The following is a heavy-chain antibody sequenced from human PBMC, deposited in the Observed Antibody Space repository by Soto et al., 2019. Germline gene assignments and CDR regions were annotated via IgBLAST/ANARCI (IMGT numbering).Heavy chain of an antibody. CDR1: VYSFTSYW. Sequence: GESLNISCKGSVYSFTSYWISWVRQMPGKGLELMGRIDPSDSYTNYSPPFQCHVTISADKSISTAYLQWSSLKASDTAMYYCARLPAEWTYGMDVWGQGTTVTVSS. CDR2: IDPSDSYT. CDR3: ARLPAEWTYGMDV. V-gene: IGHV5-10-1*01. J-gene: IGHJ6*02. D-gene: IGHD2-2*01.